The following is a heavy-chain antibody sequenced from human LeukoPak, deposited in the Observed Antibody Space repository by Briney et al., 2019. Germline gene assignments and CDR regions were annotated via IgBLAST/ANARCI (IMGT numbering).Heavy chain of an antibody. J-gene: IGHJ4*02. V-gene: IGHV1-18*01. CDR2: ISPTGGTT. D-gene: IGHD2/OR15-2a*01. CDR1: GYTFTSYG. Sequence: ASVKVSCKASGYTFTSYGISWVRQAPGQGLEWMGMISPTGGTTRYSQKFQGRISMTRDMSTSTVYMDLSSLRSDDTAVYYCAREMRSSKALDFWGQGTLVTVSS. CDR3: AREMRSSKALDF.